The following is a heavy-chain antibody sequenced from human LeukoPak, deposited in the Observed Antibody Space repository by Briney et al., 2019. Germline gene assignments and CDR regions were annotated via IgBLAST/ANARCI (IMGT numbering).Heavy chain of an antibody. CDR3: AGEKFEI. Sequence: GRSLRLSCAASGFSFSKYAMDWVRQAPGKGLEWVAIISKDGSMRYYADSVKGRFTVSRDNSNNTLSLQMNSLKSEDTAVYYCAGEKFEIWDQGTMVTVSA. CDR1: GFSFSKYA. J-gene: IGHJ3*02. V-gene: IGHV3-30*04. CDR2: ISKDGSMR.